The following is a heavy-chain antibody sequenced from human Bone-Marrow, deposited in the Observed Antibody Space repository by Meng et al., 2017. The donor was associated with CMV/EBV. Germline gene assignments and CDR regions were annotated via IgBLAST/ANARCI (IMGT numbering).Heavy chain of an antibody. CDR1: GFTFSSYA. CDR3: TTDYVGTYYYDSSGYYQIDY. Sequence: GESLKISCAASGFTFSSYAMHWVRQAPGKGLEWVAVISYDGSNKYYADSVKGRFTISRDNSKNTLYLQMNSLKTEDTAVYYCTTDYVGTYYYDSSGYYQIDYWGQGTLVTVSS. J-gene: IGHJ4*02. D-gene: IGHD3-22*01. V-gene: IGHV3-30-3*01. CDR2: ISYDGSNK.